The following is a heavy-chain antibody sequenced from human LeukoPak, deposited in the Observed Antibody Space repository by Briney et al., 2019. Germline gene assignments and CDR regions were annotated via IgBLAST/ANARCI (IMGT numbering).Heavy chain of an antibody. J-gene: IGHJ4*02. CDR3: AEGGVTMVRGADHFDY. Sequence: GGSLRLSCAASGFTFSSYAMSWVRQAPGKGLEWVSAISGSGGSTYYADSVKGRFTISRDNSKNTLYLQMNSLRAEDTAVYYCAEGGVTMVRGADHFDYWGQGTLVTVSS. CDR2: ISGSGGST. D-gene: IGHD3-10*01. V-gene: IGHV3-23*01. CDR1: GFTFSSYA.